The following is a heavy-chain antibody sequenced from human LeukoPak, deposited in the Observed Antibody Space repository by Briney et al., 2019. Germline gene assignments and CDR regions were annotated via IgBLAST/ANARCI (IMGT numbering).Heavy chain of an antibody. V-gene: IGHV5-51*01. CDR3: ARLVGPQRSYSSGWLAY. CDR2: IYPGDSDT. J-gene: IGHJ4*02. D-gene: IGHD6-19*01. CDR1: GYSFTSYW. Sequence: HGESLKISCKGSGYSFTSYWIGWVRQMPGKGLEWMGIIYPGDSDTRYSPSFQGQVTISADKSISTAYLQWSSLKASDTAMYYCARLVGPQRSYSSGWLAYWGQGTLVTVSS.